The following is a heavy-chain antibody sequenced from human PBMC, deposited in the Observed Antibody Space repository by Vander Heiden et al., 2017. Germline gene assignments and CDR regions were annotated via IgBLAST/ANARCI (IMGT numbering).Heavy chain of an antibody. CDR1: GFTFSSYW. J-gene: IGHJ4*02. Sequence: EVQLLESGGGLVQPGGSLRLSGAAAGFTFSSYWMNWVRKAPGKGLEWVANIKQDGSEEYYVDSVRGRFTISRDNAKNSLYLQMHSLRAEDTAVYYCARDRNSGWSPFDYWGQGTMVTVSS. D-gene: IGHD6-19*01. CDR3: ARDRNSGWSPFDY. V-gene: IGHV3-7*01. CDR2: IKQDGSEE.